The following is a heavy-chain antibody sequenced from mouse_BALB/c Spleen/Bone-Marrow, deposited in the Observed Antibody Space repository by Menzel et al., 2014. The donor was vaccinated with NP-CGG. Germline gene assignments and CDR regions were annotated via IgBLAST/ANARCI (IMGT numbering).Heavy chain of an antibody. Sequence: EVMLVESGGGLVQPGGSRNLSCAASGFTFSSFGMHWVRQAPERGLEWAAYFSSASSPTSYADTVKGRFTITRENPKNTLFLQMTSLRSEDTAMYYCTRGGNWEDFDYWGQGTTLTVSS. D-gene: IGHD4-1*01. J-gene: IGHJ2*01. CDR3: TRGGNWEDFDY. CDR2: FSSASSPT. V-gene: IGHV5-17*02. CDR1: GFTFSSFG.